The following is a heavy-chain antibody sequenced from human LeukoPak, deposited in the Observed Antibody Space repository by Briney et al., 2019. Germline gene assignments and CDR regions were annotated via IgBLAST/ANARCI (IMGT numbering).Heavy chain of an antibody. Sequence: SVKVSCKASGGTFSSYAISWVRQAPGQGLEWMGGIIPIFGTASYAQKFQGRVTITADKSTSTAYMELSSLRSEDTAVYYCAREGSGSGSYYTFDYWGQGTLVTVSS. CDR3: AREGSGSGSYYTFDY. CDR1: GGTFSSYA. D-gene: IGHD1-26*01. CDR2: IIPIFGTA. J-gene: IGHJ4*02. V-gene: IGHV1-69*06.